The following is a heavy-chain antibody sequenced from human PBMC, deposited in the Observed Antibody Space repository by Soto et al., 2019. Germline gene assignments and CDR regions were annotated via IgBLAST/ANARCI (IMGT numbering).Heavy chain of an antibody. CDR1: GFTFSSYG. CDR3: AKDQGYSYGRDWYFDL. Sequence: QVQLVESGGGVVQPGRSLRLSCAASGFTFSSYGMHWVRQAPGEGLEWVAVISYDGSNKYYADSVKGRFTISRDNSKNTLYLQMNSLRAEDTAVYYCAKDQGYSYGRDWYFDLWGRGTLVTVSS. J-gene: IGHJ2*01. D-gene: IGHD5-18*01. V-gene: IGHV3-30*18. CDR2: ISYDGSNK.